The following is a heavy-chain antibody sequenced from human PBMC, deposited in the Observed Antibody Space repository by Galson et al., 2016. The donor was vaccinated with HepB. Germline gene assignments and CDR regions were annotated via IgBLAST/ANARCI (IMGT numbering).Heavy chain of an antibody. CDR2: LSYTGAT. CDR1: GGPITSYY. CDR3: ARHLFLRGFWSGSGYNWFDS. D-gene: IGHD3-3*01. J-gene: IGHJ5*01. Sequence: SETLSLTCTVSGGPITSYYWSWIRQPPGKGLEWIGYLSYTGATHYNPSLKSRVSVSEDTSKNQFSLQLSSVTAADTAVYYCARHLFLRGFWSGSGYNWFDSWGQGTLVTVSS. V-gene: IGHV4-59*01.